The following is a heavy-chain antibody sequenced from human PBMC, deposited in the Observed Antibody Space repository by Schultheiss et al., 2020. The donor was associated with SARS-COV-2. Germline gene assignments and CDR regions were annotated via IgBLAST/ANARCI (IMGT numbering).Heavy chain of an antibody. Sequence: GESLKISCAASGFTFSNYAMHWVRQAPGKGLEWLAVISNDGSNRYYTDSVKGRFTISRDNAKNSLYLQMNSLRAEDTALYHCARDRANPGGMDVWGQGTTVTVSS. V-gene: IGHV3-30*04. J-gene: IGHJ6*02. D-gene: IGHD4/OR15-4a*01. CDR1: GFTFSNYA. CDR3: ARDRANPGGMDV. CDR2: ISNDGSNR.